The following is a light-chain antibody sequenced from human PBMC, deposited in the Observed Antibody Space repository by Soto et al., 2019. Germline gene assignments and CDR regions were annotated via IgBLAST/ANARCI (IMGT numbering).Light chain of an antibody. V-gene: IGKV3-15*01. Sequence: EIVMTQSPATLSVSPGERATLSCRASQSVSSNLAWYQQKPGQAPRLLIYGASTRATGIPARFSGSGSGTEFTLTISSLQSEDFAVYYVQQYNNWPTFGPGTNVDIK. CDR2: GAS. CDR3: QQYNNWPT. J-gene: IGKJ3*01. CDR1: QSVSSN.